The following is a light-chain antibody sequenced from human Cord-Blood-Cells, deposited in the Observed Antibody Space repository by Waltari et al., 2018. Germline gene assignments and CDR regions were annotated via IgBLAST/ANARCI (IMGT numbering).Light chain of an antibody. CDR2: DVS. J-gene: IGLJ2*01. Sequence: QSALTQPASVSGSPGQSLTISCTGTSSDVGGYNYVSWYQQHPGKAPKLMIYDVSSRPAVVSNRFAGSKSGNTASLTISGLQAEDEADYYCSSYTSSSTFVVFGGGTKLTVL. CDR3: SSYTSSSTFVV. CDR1: SSDVGGYNY. V-gene: IGLV2-14*01.